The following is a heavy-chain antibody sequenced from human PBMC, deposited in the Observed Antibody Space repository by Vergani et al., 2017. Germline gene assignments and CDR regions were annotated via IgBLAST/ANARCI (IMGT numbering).Heavy chain of an antibody. Sequence: EVQLLESGGGLVQPGGSLRLSCAASGFTFSSYAMSWVRQAPGKGLEWVSAISGSGGSTYYADSVKGRFTISRDNSKNTLYLQMHSLRAEDTAVYYCAKDGAPYYYDSSGQDYWGQGTLVTVPS. CDR3: AKDGAPYYYDSSGQDY. CDR2: ISGSGGST. V-gene: IGHV3-23*01. J-gene: IGHJ4*02. D-gene: IGHD3-22*01. CDR1: GFTFSSYA.